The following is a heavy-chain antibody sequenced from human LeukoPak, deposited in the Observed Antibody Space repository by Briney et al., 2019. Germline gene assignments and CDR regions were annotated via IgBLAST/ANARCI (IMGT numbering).Heavy chain of an antibody. CDR1: GGSIGGSSYY. CDR3: ARPPGFSTSFWD. D-gene: IGHD2-2*01. CDR2: IHYSGST. V-gene: IGHV4-39*01. J-gene: IGHJ4*02. Sequence: PSETLSLTCTVSGGSIGGSSYYWGWIRQPPGKGLEWIGSIHYSGSTYFKPSLKSRVTISVDTSKNQFSLRLSSVTAADTAVYYCARPPGFSTSFWDWGQGTLVTVSS.